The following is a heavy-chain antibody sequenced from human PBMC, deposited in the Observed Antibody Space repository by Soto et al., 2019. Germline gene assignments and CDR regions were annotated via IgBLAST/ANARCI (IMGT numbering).Heavy chain of an antibody. CDR3: SKDIVELYHNWLDP. CDR1: GFTFSSYA. D-gene: IGHD2-2*02. J-gene: IGHJ5*02. CDR2: ISGSGGST. Sequence: GGSLRLSCAASGFTFSSYAMSWVRQAPGKGLEWVSAISGSGGSTYYADSVKGRFTISRDNSKNTLYLQMNSPRAEDTAVYYCSKDIVELYHNWLDPWGKALLVTVSS. V-gene: IGHV3-23*01.